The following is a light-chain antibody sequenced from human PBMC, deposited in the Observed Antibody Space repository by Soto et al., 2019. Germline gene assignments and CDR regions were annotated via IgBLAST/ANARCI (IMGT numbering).Light chain of an antibody. CDR3: CSYAGSSTVV. J-gene: IGLJ1*01. CDR2: DVS. CDR1: SSDLGSYNL. V-gene: IGLV2-23*02. Sequence: QSVLTQPASVSGSPGQSITISCTGTSSDLGSYNLVSWYQQHPGKAPKVMIYDVSQRPSGVSTRFSGSKSGNTASLTISGLQAEDEADYYCCSYAGSSTVVFGTGTKLTVL.